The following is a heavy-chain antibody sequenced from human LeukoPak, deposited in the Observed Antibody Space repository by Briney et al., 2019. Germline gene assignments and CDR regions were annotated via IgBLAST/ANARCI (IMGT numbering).Heavy chain of an antibody. CDR1: GGSISSYY. V-gene: IGHV4-59*01. D-gene: IGHD6-19*01. CDR3: ARVIRQWLVRELWFDP. CDR2: IYYSGST. Sequence: PSETLSLTCTVSGGSISSYYWSWIRQPPGKGLEWIGYIYYSGSTNYNPPLKSRVTISVDTSKNQFSLKLSSVTAADTAVYYCARVIRQWLVRELWFDPWGQGTLVTVSS. J-gene: IGHJ5*02.